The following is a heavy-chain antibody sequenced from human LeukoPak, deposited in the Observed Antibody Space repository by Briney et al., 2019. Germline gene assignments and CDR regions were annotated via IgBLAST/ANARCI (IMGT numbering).Heavy chain of an antibody. V-gene: IGHV4-59*12. D-gene: IGHD3-22*01. CDR1: GGSISSYY. Sequence: SETLSLTCTVSGGSISSYYWSWIRQPPGKGLAWIGYIYYSGSTNYNPSLKSRVTISVDTSKNQFSLKLSSVTAADTAVYYCSRSSKYYYDSSGYSSMGPYDYWGQGNLVTVSS. J-gene: IGHJ4*02. CDR3: SRSSKYYYDSSGYSSMGPYDY. CDR2: IYYSGST.